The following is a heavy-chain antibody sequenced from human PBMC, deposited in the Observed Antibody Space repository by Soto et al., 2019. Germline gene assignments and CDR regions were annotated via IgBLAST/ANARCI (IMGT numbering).Heavy chain of an antibody. V-gene: IGHV5-51*01. CDR1: GYSFTSYW. D-gene: IGHD6-13*01. Sequence: PGDSLKISCKGSGYSFTSYWIGWVRQMPGKGLEWMGIIYPGDSDTRYSPSFQGQVTISADKSISTAYLQWSSLKASDTAMYYCARTSAAGKYYYGMDVWGQGTTVTAP. J-gene: IGHJ6*02. CDR3: ARTSAAGKYYYGMDV. CDR2: IYPGDSDT.